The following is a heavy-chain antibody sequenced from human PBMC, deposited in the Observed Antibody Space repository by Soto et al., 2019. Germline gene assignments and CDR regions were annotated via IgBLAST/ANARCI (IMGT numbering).Heavy chain of an antibody. J-gene: IGHJ4*02. CDR3: ARDHASGYQY. Sequence: ESGGGLVQPGGSLRLSCAASGFTFSTYWMSWVRQAPGKGLEWVANIKEDGSEKSYVDSVKGRFTIFRDNAKNSMYLQMNSLRAEDTAVYYCARDHASGYQYWGQGTLVTVSS. V-gene: IGHV3-7*01. CDR2: IKEDGSEK. CDR1: GFTFSTYW. D-gene: IGHD5-12*01.